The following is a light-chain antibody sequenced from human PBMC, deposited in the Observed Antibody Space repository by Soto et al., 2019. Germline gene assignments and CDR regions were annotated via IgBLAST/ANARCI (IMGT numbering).Light chain of an antibody. CDR1: QGISTY. CDR2: GAS. Sequence: DIQVTQSPVSLPASVGDRVTITCRTSQGISTYLNWYQQKAGDAPRLLISGASDLENGVPSRFSGSGSGADFTLTINSLRPEDFATYYCQQAYIKPYTFGQGTKLEI. CDR3: QQAYIKPYT. J-gene: IGKJ2*01. V-gene: IGKV1-39*01.